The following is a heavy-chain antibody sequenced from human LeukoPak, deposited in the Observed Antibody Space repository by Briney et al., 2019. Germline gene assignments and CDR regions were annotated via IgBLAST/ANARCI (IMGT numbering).Heavy chain of an antibody. CDR3: GLGSGSYYKVNYFEY. Sequence: SETLSLTCGVSGDSISSYYWTWIRQPPGKGLEWIGYIYYSGSTNYNPSLKSRVTISLDTSKNQFSLKLSSVTAADTAVYYCGLGSGSYYKVNYFEYWGQGTPVTVSS. V-gene: IGHV4-59*01. J-gene: IGHJ4*02. CDR1: GDSISSYY. D-gene: IGHD3-10*02. CDR2: IYYSGST.